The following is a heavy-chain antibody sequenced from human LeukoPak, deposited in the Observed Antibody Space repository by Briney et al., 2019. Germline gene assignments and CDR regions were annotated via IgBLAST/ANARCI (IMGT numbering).Heavy chain of an antibody. V-gene: IGHV5-51*01. CDR3: ARVPCTGGSCSRTFDY. CDR2: INAADSDT. CDR1: GYSFTSYW. D-gene: IGHD2-8*02. J-gene: IGHJ4*02. Sequence: GESLKISCRGSGYSFTSYWIGWVRQMPGKGLEWMGLINAADSDTRYSPSFQGQDLISVDKSISTAYLQWGNLKATDTAFYYCARVPCTGGSCSRTFDYWGQGTLVTVYS.